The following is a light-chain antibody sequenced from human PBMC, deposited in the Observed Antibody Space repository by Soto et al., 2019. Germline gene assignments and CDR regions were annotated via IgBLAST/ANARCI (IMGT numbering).Light chain of an antibody. Sequence: QSVLTQPASVSGSPGQSIAISCTGTSSDVGGYSYISWYQHNPGRAPKLMIYDVSNRPSGVSDRFSGSKSGNTASLTISRLQAEDEADYYCSSYTTSSPYVFGSGTMVTV. V-gene: IGLV2-14*03. CDR3: SSYTTSSPYV. J-gene: IGLJ1*01. CDR2: DVS. CDR1: SSDVGGYSY.